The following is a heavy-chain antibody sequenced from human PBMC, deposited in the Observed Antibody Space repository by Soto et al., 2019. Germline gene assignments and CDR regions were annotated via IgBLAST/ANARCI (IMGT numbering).Heavy chain of an antibody. CDR1: GGTFSSYA. D-gene: IGHD3-10*01. V-gene: IGHV1-69*01. CDR3: ARILHRGSVGELVPAFDP. CDR2: IIPIFGTA. Sequence: QVQLVQSGAEVKKPGSSVKVSCKASGGTFSSYAISWVRQAPGQGLEWMGGIIPIFGTANYAQKFQGRVTITADESTSTAYMELSSLRSEDTAVYYCARILHRGSVGELVPAFDPWGQGTLVTVSS. J-gene: IGHJ5*02.